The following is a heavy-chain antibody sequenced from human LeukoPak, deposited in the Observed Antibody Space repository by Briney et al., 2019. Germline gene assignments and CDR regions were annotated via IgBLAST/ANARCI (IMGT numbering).Heavy chain of an antibody. CDR3: VRDGGYCSSTSCPSYYYYGMDV. D-gene: IGHD2-2*01. J-gene: IGHJ6*02. V-gene: IGHV3-7*01. CDR1: GFTFSSYW. CDR2: IKQDGSEK. Sequence: PGGSLRLSCAASGFTFSSYWMSWVRQAPGKGLEWVANIKQDGSEKYYVDSVKGRFTISRDDAKNSLYLQMNSLRAEDTAVYYCVRDGGYCSSTSCPSYYYYGMDVWGQGTTVTVSS.